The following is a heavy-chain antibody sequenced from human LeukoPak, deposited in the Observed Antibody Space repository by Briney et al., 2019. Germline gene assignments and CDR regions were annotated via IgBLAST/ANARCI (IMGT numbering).Heavy chain of an antibody. CDR2: ASYDGSDK. V-gene: IGHV3-30*03. Sequence: GGSLRLSCAASGFTFNNYDIHWVRQGPGKGLEWVAVASYDGSDKYYADSVKGRFSISRDNSKNIVYLQMNSLRIEDTAVYYCAREGMVRGAYFDYWGQGTLVTVSS. D-gene: IGHD3-10*01. J-gene: IGHJ4*02. CDR1: GFTFNNYD. CDR3: AREGMVRGAYFDY.